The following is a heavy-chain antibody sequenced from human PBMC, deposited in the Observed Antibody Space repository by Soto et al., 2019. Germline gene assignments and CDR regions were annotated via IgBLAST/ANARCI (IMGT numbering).Heavy chain of an antibody. CDR3: AKAGYCSGGTCFVDY. Sequence: EVQLLESGGDLVQPGGSLRLSCAASGFTFSSYVMSWVRQAPGKGLEWVSSIRGSGGSTYYADSVKGRFTISRDNSKNTLYLQINSLRAEDTAVYYCAKAGYCSGGTCFVDYWGQGALVTVSS. CDR1: GFTFSSYV. V-gene: IGHV3-23*01. D-gene: IGHD2-15*01. J-gene: IGHJ4*02. CDR2: IRGSGGST.